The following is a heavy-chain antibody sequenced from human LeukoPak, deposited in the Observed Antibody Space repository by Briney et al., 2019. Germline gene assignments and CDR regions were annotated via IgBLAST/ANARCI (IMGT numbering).Heavy chain of an antibody. D-gene: IGHD2/OR15-2a*01. CDR1: GNTLTGYY. CDR3: ARVSEYAFDY. CDR2: INPNSGGT. V-gene: IGHV1-2*02. Sequence: ASLKVSCKASGNTLTGYYRHRVGQAPGQGLEWMGWINPNSGGTNYAQKFQGRVTMTRDTSISTAYMELSRLRSDDTAVYYCARVSEYAFDYRGQGTLVTVSS. J-gene: IGHJ4*02.